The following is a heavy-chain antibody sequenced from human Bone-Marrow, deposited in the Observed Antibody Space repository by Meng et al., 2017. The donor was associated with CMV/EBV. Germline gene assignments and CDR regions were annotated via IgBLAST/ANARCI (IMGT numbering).Heavy chain of an antibody. J-gene: IGHJ3*02. V-gene: IGHV3-7*01. D-gene: IGHD1-14*01. CDR3: ATIEAIGPENQGDAFDI. CDR2: IKQDGSEK. Sequence: GESLKISCAASGFTFSSYWMSWVRQAPGKGLEWVANIKQDGSEKYYVDSVKGRFTISRDNAKNSLYLQMNSLRAEDTAVYYCATIEAIGPENQGDAFDIWGQGTMVTVSS. CDR1: GFTFSSYW.